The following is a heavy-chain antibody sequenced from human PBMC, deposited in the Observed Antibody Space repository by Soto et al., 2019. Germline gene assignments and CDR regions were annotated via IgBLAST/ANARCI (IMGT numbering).Heavy chain of an antibody. CDR1: GGSISSTNW. Sequence: SETLSLTCAVSGGSISSTNWWNWVRQPPGKGLEWIGEIYHSGSTNYNPSLKSRVTISVDKSKNQFSLKLSSVTAADTAVYYCARGEGYSSGTYYGMDVWGQGTTVTVSS. J-gene: IGHJ6*02. CDR3: ARGEGYSSGTYYGMDV. CDR2: IYHSGST. D-gene: IGHD6-19*01. V-gene: IGHV4-4*02.